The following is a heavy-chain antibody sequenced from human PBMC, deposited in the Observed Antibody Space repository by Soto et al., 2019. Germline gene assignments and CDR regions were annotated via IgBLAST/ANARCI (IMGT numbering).Heavy chain of an antibody. Sequence: SETLSLTCTVSGGSISSYYWSWIRQPPGKGLEWIGYIYYSGSTNYNPSLKSRVTISVDTSKNQFSLKLSSVTAADTAVYYCARGSSSWYFLAEFDWFDPWGQGTLVTVSS. CDR3: ARGSSSWYFLAEFDWFDP. D-gene: IGHD6-13*01. CDR1: GGSISSYY. V-gene: IGHV4-59*01. J-gene: IGHJ5*02. CDR2: IYYSGST.